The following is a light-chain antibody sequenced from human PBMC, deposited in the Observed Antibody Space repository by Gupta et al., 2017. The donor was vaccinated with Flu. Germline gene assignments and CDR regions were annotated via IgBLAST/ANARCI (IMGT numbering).Light chain of an antibody. CDR2: SNN. CDR1: SSNIGSNT. J-gene: IGLJ2*01. V-gene: IGLV1-44*01. Sequence: QSVLTKPPSASGTPGQRVTTSCSGSSSNIGSNTVNWYQQLPGTAPKLLIYSNNQRPSGVPDRFSGSKSGTSASLAISGLQSEDEADYYCAAWDDSLNGPVFGGGTKLTVL. CDR3: AAWDDSLNGPV.